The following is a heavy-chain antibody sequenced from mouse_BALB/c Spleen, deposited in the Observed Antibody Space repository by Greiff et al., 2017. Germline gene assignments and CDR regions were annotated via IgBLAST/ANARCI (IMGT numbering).Heavy chain of an antibody. CDR2: IWGDGST. D-gene: IGHD2-1*01. Sequence: QVQLQESGPGLVAPSHSLSITCTVSGFSLTSYGVSWVRQPPGKGLEWMGVIWGDGSTNYHSALISRLSISKDNSKSQVLFKLNSLQTDDTATYYCATMVTTQFAYWGQGTLVTVSA. CDR1: GFSLTSYG. J-gene: IGHJ3*01. CDR3: ATMVTTQFAY. V-gene: IGHV2-3*01.